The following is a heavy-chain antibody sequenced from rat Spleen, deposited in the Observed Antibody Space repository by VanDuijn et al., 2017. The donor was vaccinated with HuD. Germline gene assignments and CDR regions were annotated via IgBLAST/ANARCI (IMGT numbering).Heavy chain of an antibody. D-gene: IGHD4-3*01. J-gene: IGHJ2*01. V-gene: IGHV3-3*01. CDR1: GHSIASSYR. CDR2: INSAGST. Sequence: EVQLQESGPGLVKPSQSLSLTCSVTGHSIASSYRWNWIRKFPGNRLEWMGYINSAGSTIYHPSLKSRISITRDTSKNQFFLQLNSVTTEDTATYYCARFRGTDFDYWGQGVMVTVSS. CDR3: ARFRGTDFDY.